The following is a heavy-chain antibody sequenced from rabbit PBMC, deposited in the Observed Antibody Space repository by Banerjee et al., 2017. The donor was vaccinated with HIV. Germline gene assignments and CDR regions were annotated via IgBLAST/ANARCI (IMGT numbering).Heavy chain of an antibody. J-gene: IGHJ4*01. CDR1: GFSFSGGYW. CDR3: ARDYADWGYFNL. CDR2: IYTRDGNT. V-gene: IGHV1S45*01. D-gene: IGHD4-2*01. Sequence: QEQLEESGGDMVKPGASLTLTCTASGFSFSGGYWICWVRQAPGKGLEWIACIYTRDGNTYYANWAKGRFTISKTSSTTVTLQVTSLTAADTATYFCARDYADWGYFNLWGQGTLVTVS.